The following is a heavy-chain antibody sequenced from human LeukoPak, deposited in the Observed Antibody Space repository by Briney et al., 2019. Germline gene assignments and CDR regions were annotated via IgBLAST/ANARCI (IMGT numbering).Heavy chain of an antibody. CDR1: GFTFSSYW. J-gene: IGHJ6*02. CDR3: ARDAVDTANAV. D-gene: IGHD5-18*01. V-gene: IGHV3-74*01. Sequence: GGSLRLSCAASGFTFSSYWMNWVRQAPGKGLVWVSRIASDGSSTTYADSVKGRFSIFRDNAKNTLYLQMNSLRAEDTAVYYCARDAVDTANAVWGQGTTVTVSS. CDR2: IASDGSST.